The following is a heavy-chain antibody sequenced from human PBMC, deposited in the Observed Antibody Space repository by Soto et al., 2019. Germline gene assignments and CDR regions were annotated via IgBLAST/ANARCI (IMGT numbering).Heavy chain of an antibody. CDR3: ARVSGMYGSGSSFPNHYYNMDV. Sequence: QVQLQESGPGLVKPSQTLSLTCTVSGASISSGGYYWSWIRQHPGKGLEWIGYIYYSGSTYYNPSLKSRVSISVDTSKNQFSLKLSSVTAADTAVYYCARVSGMYGSGSSFPNHYYNMDVWGTGTTVTVSS. J-gene: IGHJ6*03. D-gene: IGHD3-10*01. CDR1: GASISSGGYY. V-gene: IGHV4-31*03. CDR2: IYYSGST.